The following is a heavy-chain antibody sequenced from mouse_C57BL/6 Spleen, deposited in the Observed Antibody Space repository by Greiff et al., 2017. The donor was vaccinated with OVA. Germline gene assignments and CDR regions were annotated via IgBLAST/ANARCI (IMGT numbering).Heavy chain of an antibody. D-gene: IGHD2-4*01. V-gene: IGHV1-5*01. Sequence: EVQLQESGTVLARPGASVKMSCKTSGYTFTSYWMHWVKQRPGQGLEWIGAIYPGNSDTSYNQKFKGKAKLTAVTSASTAYMELSSLTNEDSAVYYCTRWRLSDYDVGYAMDYWGQGTSVTVSS. CDR2: IYPGNSDT. J-gene: IGHJ4*01. CDR3: TRWRLSDYDVGYAMDY. CDR1: GYTFTSYW.